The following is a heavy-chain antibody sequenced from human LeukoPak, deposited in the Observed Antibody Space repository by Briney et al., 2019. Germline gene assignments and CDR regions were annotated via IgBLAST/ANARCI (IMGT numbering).Heavy chain of an antibody. CDR2: MNPNSGNT. V-gene: IGHV1-8*01. CDR3: ARGGVDTAMVDYYYYGMDV. J-gene: IGHJ6*02. D-gene: IGHD5-18*01. CDR1: GYTFTSYD. Sequence: ASVKVSCKASGYTFTSYDINWVRQATGQGLEWMGWMNPNSGNTGYAQKFQGRVTMTRNTSISTAYMELSSLRSEDTAVYYCARGGVDTAMVDYYYYGMDVWGRGTTVTVSS.